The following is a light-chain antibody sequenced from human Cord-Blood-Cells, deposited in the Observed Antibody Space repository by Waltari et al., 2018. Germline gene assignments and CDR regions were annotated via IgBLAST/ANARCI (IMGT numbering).Light chain of an antibody. J-gene: IGKJ4*01. Sequence: EIVLTQSSGTLSLSPGERATLPCSASQLVSSSYLAWYQQKPGQAPRLLLYGASSRATCIPDRFSGSGSGTDFTLTISRLEPEDFAVYYCQQYGSSPLTFGGGTKVEIK. V-gene: IGKV3-20*01. CDR1: QLVSSSY. CDR3: QQYGSSPLT. CDR2: GAS.